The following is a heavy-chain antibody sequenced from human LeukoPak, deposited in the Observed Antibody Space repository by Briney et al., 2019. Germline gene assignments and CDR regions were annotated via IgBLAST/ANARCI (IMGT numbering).Heavy chain of an antibody. Sequence: GESLKISCKGSGYSFTNYWIGWVRQMPGKGLEWMGIIYPGDSDTRYSPSFQGQVTISADKSISTAYLQWSSLKASDTAMYYCAILNDYSSYNSWFDPWGQGTLVTVSS. V-gene: IGHV5-51*01. J-gene: IGHJ5*02. D-gene: IGHD4-11*01. CDR2: IYPGDSDT. CDR1: GYSFTNYW. CDR3: AILNDYSSYNSWFDP.